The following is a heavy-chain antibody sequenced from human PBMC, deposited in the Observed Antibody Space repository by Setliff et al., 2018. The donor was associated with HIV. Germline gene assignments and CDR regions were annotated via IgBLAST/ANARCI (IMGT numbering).Heavy chain of an antibody. J-gene: IGHJ6*03. D-gene: IGHD3-10*01. Sequence: PGGSLRLSCAASGFSLSYYRMNWVRQAPGKGLEWVANIEQDGSEKYYVDSVKGRFTISRDNTKNSLYLQMDSLRAEDTAVYYCARVVDTSGGYWGSFYRYMDVWGKGPRSPSP. CDR3: ARVVDTSGGYWGSFYRYMDV. CDR1: GFSLSYYR. V-gene: IGHV3-7*03. CDR2: IEQDGSEK.